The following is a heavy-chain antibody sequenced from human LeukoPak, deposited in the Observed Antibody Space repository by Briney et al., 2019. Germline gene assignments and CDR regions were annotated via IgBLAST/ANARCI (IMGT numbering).Heavy chain of an antibody. CDR1: GASINGIPYY. D-gene: IGHD5-18*01. CDR3: AGDGYSYGLGAFDI. V-gene: IGHV4-39*07. Sequence: SETLSLTCTVSGASINGIPYYWGWIRQPPGKSLEWNASIYSSGSTYYNASLKSLVTISVDTSKNKFSLKLSAVTAADTVVYYCAGDGYSYGLGAFDIWGQGTMVTVSS. CDR2: IYSSGST. J-gene: IGHJ3*02.